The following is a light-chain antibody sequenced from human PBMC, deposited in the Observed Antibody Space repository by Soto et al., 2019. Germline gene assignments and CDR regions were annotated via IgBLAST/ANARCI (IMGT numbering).Light chain of an antibody. J-gene: IGKJ2*01. Sequence: DIVMTQSPDSLAVSLGERATINCTSSQSVLFSSNNNNYLTWFQQKPGQPPKLLIYWASTRESGVPDRFSGSGSETDFTLTISSLQAEDVAVYFCQQHYDIPFTFGQGTKLEIK. V-gene: IGKV4-1*01. CDR2: WAS. CDR3: QQHYDIPFT. CDR1: QSVLFSSNNNNY.